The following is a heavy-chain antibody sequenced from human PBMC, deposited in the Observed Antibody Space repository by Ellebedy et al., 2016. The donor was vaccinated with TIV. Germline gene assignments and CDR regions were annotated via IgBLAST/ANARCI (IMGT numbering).Heavy chain of an antibody. CDR3: AKDSTDKGELLAFDY. J-gene: IGHJ4*02. Sequence: GGSLRLXCAASGFTFSSSWVHWVRQAPGKGLVWVSNINKDGTTTNYADSVKGRFTISRDSAKNSLYLQMNSLRAEDTALYYCAKDSTDKGELLAFDYWGQGTLVTVSS. CDR2: INKDGTTT. V-gene: IGHV3-74*01. D-gene: IGHD1-26*01. CDR1: GFTFSSSW.